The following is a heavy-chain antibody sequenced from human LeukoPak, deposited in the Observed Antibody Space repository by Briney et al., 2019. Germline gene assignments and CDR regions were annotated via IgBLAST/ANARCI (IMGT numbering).Heavy chain of an antibody. CDR2: IYYSGST. D-gene: IGHD3-22*01. J-gene: IGHJ2*01. CDR1: GGSISSYY. CDR3: ARSLYYYDSSGYYYDWYFDL. V-gene: IGHV4-59*01. Sequence: PSETLSLTCTDSGGSISSYYWSWIRQPPGKGPEWIGYIYYSGSTNYNPSLKSRVTISVDTSKNQFSLKLISVNAADTAVYYCARSLYYYDSSGYYYDWYFDLWGRGTLVTVSS.